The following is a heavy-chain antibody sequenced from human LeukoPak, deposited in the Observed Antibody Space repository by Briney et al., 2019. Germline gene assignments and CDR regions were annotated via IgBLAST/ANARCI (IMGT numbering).Heavy chain of an antibody. V-gene: IGHV3-21*01. CDR2: ISSSSSYI. CDR1: GYTFSSYS. Sequence: GGSLRLSCAASGYTFSSYSMNWVRQAPGKGLEWVSSISSSSSYIYYADSVKGRFTISRDNAKNSLYLQMNSLRAEETAVYYCARDPCSTSCYWLHWGQGTLVTVSS. CDR3: ARDPCSTSCYWLH. D-gene: IGHD2-2*01. J-gene: IGHJ4*02.